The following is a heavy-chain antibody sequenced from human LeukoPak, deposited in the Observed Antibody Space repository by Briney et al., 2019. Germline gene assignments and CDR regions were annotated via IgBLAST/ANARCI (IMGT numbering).Heavy chain of an antibody. J-gene: IGHJ3*02. V-gene: IGHV1-2*02. D-gene: IGHD2-2*01. CDR2: INPNSGGT. CDR3: ARLSREYQLLSYAFDI. CDR1: GYTFTGYY. Sequence: ASVKVSCKASGYTFTGYYMHWVRQAPGQGLEWMGWINPNSGGTNYAQKFRGRVTMTRDTSISTAYMELSRLRSDDTAVYYCARLSREYQLLSYAFDIWGQGTMVTVSS.